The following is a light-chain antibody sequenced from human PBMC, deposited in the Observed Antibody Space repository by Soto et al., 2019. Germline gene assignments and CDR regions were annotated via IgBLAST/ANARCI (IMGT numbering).Light chain of an antibody. CDR1: LAINNF. J-gene: IGKJ3*01. CDR2: GAT. Sequence: DIQMTQSPSSLSASVGDRVTITCRASLAINNFLAWYQQKPWTVPRLLIHGATILQSGVPSRFSGSESGTDFTLTINSLQSEDFATYYCQKYKDAPLTFGPGTSVDV. V-gene: IGKV1-27*01. CDR3: QKYKDAPLT.